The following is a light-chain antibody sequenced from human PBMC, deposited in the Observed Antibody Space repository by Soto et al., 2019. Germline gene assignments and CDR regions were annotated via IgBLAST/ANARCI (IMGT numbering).Light chain of an antibody. CDR1: SRDVGSYNL. CDR3: CSFAGSSTYV. J-gene: IGLJ1*01. Sequence: QSVLTQPASVSGSPGQSITISCTGTSRDVGSYNLVSWYQQHPGNAPKLIIYEGTKRPSGVSYRFSGSKSGNTAFLTISGLQEEDEGDYHCCSFAGSSTYVFGTGTKVTVL. CDR2: EGT. V-gene: IGLV2-23*01.